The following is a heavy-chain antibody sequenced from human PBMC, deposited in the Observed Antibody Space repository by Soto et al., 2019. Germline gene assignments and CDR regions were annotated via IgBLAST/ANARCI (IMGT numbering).Heavy chain of an antibody. V-gene: IGHV4-59*01. Sequence: TSETLSLTCTVSGGSXSSYYWSWIRQPPGKGLEWIGYIYYSGSTNYNPSLKSRVTISVDTSKNQFSLKLSSVTAADTAVYYCARAHSSSWYVGFWFDPWGQGTLVTVSS. CDR3: ARAHSSSWYVGFWFDP. CDR1: GGSXSSYY. J-gene: IGHJ5*02. CDR2: IYYSGST. D-gene: IGHD6-13*01.